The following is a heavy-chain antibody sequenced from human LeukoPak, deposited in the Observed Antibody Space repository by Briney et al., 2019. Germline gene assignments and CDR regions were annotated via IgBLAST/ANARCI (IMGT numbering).Heavy chain of an antibody. CDR3: ARGSEMATIFNYYYYMDV. CDR1: GGTFSSYA. CDR2: IIPIFGTA. D-gene: IGHD5-24*01. V-gene: IGHV1-69*05. J-gene: IGHJ6*03. Sequence: ASVKVSCKASGGTFSSYAISWVRQAPGQGLEWMGGIIPIFGTANYAQKFQGRVTITTDESTSTAYMELSSLRSEDTAVYYCARGSEMATIFNYYYYMDVWGKGTTVTVSS.